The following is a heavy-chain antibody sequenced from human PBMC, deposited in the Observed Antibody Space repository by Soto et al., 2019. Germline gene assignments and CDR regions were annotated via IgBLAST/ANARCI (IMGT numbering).Heavy chain of an antibody. V-gene: IGHV3-72*01. CDR2: IRNKVNSYTT. J-gene: IGHJ4*02. CDR3: SIAGTLATPYYFDD. CDR1: GFTFSDHY. Sequence: EVKLVESGGGLVQPEGSLRLSCTASGFTFSDHYMDWVRQAPGKGLEWVGRIRNKVNSYTTAYDGSVKGRFTISKDDSRSSVYLQMNSLKIEDTAMYYCSIAGTLATPYYFDDWGQGTLVTVSS.